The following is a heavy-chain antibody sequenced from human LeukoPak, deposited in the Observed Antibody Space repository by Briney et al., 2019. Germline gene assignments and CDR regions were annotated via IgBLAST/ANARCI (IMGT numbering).Heavy chain of an antibody. CDR1: GYTFTDYY. D-gene: IGHD1-14*01. V-gene: IGHV1-2*02. CDR2: INTISGGT. Sequence: ASVNVSCKASGYTFTDYYMHWVRQAPGQGLEWMGWINTISGGTNYAQKFQGRVTMTRDTSNSTAYMELRSLRSDDTAVYYCARGNTEHFDYWGQGTLVTVSS. J-gene: IGHJ4*02. CDR3: ARGNTEHFDY.